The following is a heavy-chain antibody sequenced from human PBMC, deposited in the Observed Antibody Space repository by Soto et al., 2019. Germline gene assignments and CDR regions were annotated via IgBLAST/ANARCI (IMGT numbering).Heavy chain of an antibody. D-gene: IGHD2-2*01. CDR3: ARVFLGGYCSSTSCYLFDY. CDR2: IYYSGST. V-gene: IGHV4-31*03. J-gene: IGHJ4*02. CDR1: GGSISSGGYY. Sequence: PAETLSLTCTVSGGSISSGGYYLSCMRQDPWRGLEWIGYIYYSGSTYYNPSLKSRVTISVDTSKNQFSLKLSSVTAADTAVYYCARVFLGGYCSSTSCYLFDYWGQGTLVTVSS.